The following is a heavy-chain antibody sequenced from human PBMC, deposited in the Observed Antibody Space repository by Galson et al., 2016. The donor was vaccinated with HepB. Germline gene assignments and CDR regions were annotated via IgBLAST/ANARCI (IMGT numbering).Heavy chain of an antibody. V-gene: IGHV3-7*03. D-gene: IGHD7-27*01. CDR2: IKEDGSEK. CDR1: GSTFNNYW. J-gene: IGHJ4*02. Sequence: SLRLSCAASGSTFNNYWMSWVRQAPGKGLEWVANIKEDGSEKNYVDSVKGRFTIFRDNAKNSLHLQMNSLRVDDTAVYYCARDLFDKWGGFDYWGQGTLITVSS. CDR3: ARDLFDKWGGFDY.